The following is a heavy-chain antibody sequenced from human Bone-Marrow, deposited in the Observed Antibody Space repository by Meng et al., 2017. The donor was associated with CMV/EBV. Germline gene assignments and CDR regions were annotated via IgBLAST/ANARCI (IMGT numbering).Heavy chain of an antibody. J-gene: IGHJ4*02. D-gene: IGHD2-21*01. CDR3: ARDFLLPIAILDY. Sequence: SETLSLTCTVSGGSISSTTYYWGWIRQPPGKGLEWIGSIYYSGSTYYNPSLKSRVTISLDTSKNKFSLKVTSVISADTAVYYCARDFLLPIAILDYWGQGTLVTVSS. CDR2: IYYSGST. CDR1: GGSISSTTYY. V-gene: IGHV4-39*07.